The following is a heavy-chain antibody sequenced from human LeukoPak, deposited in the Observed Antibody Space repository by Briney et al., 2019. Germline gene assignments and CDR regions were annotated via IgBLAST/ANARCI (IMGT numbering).Heavy chain of an antibody. D-gene: IGHD7-27*01. CDR3: ARGHWGLDY. CDR2: INGRGRSA. Sequence: GGSLRLSCAASAFTFSNYAMSWVRQAPGKGLEWVSAINGRGRSAFYADSVKGRFTISRDNSKNSLYLQMNSLSAEDTAVYYCARGHWGLDYWGRGTLVTVSS. V-gene: IGHV3-23*01. J-gene: IGHJ4*02. CDR1: AFTFSNYA.